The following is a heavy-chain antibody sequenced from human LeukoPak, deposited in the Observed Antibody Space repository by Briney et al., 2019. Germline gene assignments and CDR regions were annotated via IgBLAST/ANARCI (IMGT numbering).Heavy chain of an antibody. Sequence: GGSLRLSCAASGFTFRNYGMHWVRQATGKGLEWVSFIWSDGNNRFYAHSVKGRFTISRDNYKNMLYLQMDTLRAEDTALYYCAKDPGASVSGFHMDVWGKGTTVIVSS. J-gene: IGHJ6*03. CDR3: AKDPGASVSGFHMDV. V-gene: IGHV3-30*02. CDR1: GFTFRNYG. D-gene: IGHD2-8*02. CDR2: IWSDGNNR.